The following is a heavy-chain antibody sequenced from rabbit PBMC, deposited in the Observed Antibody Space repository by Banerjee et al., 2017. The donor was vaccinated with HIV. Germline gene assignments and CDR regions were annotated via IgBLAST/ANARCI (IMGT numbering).Heavy chain of an antibody. CDR2: IYTSSGST. V-gene: IGHV1S47*01. J-gene: IGHJ3*01. Sequence: QEQLVESGGGLVQPGGSLTLTCKASGFDFSSSAVCWVRQAPGKGLELIACIYTSSGSTWYASWVNGRFTISRSTSLNTVTLQMTSLTAADTATYFCAREGAGYGWTRLDLWGQGTLVTVS. CDR1: GFDFSSSA. D-gene: IGHD6-1*01. CDR3: AREGAGYGWTRLDL.